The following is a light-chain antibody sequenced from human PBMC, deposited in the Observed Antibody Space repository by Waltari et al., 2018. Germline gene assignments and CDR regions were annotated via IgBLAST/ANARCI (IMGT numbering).Light chain of an antibody. V-gene: IGLV1-40*01. CDR1: CSHIGAPYG. J-gene: IGLJ2*01. CDR2: GNS. Sequence: QSVLTPPPSVSGAPGQRITISCTGSCSHIGAPYGSQWYQQRPGKAPKVLIYGNSNRPAGVPDRFSGSKSGTSAALAITGLQAEDEADYYCQSYDSLIGSVIFGGGTKLTVL. CDR3: QSYDSLIGSVI.